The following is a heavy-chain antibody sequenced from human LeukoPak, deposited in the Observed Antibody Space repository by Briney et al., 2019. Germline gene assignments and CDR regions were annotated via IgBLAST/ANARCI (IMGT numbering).Heavy chain of an antibody. Sequence: TGGSLRLSCAASGFTFSSYWMHWVRQAPGKGLEYVSAISSNGGSTYYGDSVNGRFTISRDNSKNTLYLQMSSLRAEDTAVYYCVKARGIQLWLPGDYWGQGTLVTVSS. CDR2: ISSNGGST. D-gene: IGHD5-18*01. V-gene: IGHV3-64D*09. CDR1: GFTFSSYW. CDR3: VKARGIQLWLPGDY. J-gene: IGHJ4*02.